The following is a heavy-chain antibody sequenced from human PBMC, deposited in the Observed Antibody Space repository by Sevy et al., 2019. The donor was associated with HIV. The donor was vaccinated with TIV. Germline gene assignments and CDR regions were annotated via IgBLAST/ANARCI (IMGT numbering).Heavy chain of an antibody. V-gene: IGHV3-30*03. Sequence: GGSLRLSCAASGFTFSSYAMHWVRQAPGKGLEWVAVISYDGNNKYADSVKGRFTTSRDNSKNTLYLQMNRMGAEDTAVYYCARDGSSGGLFLKDYYYFGMDVWGQGPTVTVS. CDR3: ARDGSSGGLFLKDYYYFGMDV. D-gene: IGHD3-16*01. CDR1: GFTFSSYA. CDR2: ISYDGNNK. J-gene: IGHJ6*02.